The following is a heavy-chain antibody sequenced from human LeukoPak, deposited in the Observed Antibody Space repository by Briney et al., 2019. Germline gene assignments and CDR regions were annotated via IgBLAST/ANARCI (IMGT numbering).Heavy chain of an antibody. D-gene: IGHD1-26*01. J-gene: IGHJ3*02. CDR3: ARGGSYLSAFDI. CDR1: GFTVSSNY. V-gene: IGHV3-53*01. CDR2: IYSGGST. Sequence: AGGSLRLSCAASGFTVSSNYMSWVRQAPGKGLEWVSIIYSGGSTFYADSVKGRFTISRDNSKNTLYLQMNSLRAEDTAGYYCARGGSYLSAFDIWGQGTMVTVSS.